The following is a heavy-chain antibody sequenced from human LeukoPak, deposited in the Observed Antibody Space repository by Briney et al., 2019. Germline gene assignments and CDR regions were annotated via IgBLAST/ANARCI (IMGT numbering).Heavy chain of an antibody. CDR3: ARDRGSHSPAGYYFDY. D-gene: IGHD1-26*01. Sequence: TGGSLRLSCAASGFTFSSYAMSWVRQAPGKGLVWVSRINSDGSSTSYADSVKGRFTISRDNAKNTLYLQMNSLRAEDTAVYYCARDRGSHSPAGYYFDYWGQGTLVTVSS. CDR1: GFTFSSYA. V-gene: IGHV3-74*01. CDR2: INSDGSST. J-gene: IGHJ4*02.